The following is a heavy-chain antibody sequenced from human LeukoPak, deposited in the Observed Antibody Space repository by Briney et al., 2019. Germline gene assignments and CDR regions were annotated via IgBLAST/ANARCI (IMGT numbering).Heavy chain of an antibody. D-gene: IGHD2-15*01. Sequence: PGGSLRLSCAASGFTFSNAWMSWVRQAPGKGLEWVGRIKSKTDGGTTDYAAPVKGRFTISRDDSKNTLCLQMNSLKTEDTAVYYCTTELGIVVAAAFDIWGQGTMVTVSS. V-gene: IGHV3-15*01. J-gene: IGHJ3*02. CDR2: IKSKTDGGTT. CDR3: TTELGIVVAAAFDI. CDR1: GFTFSNAW.